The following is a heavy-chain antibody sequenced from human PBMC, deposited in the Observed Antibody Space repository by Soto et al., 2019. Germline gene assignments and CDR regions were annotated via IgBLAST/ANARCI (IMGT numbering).Heavy chain of an antibody. Sequence: ASVKVSCKASGSGYTFSNFNTYYVHWVRQVSGLGLEWMGIVNPSGDKTMYAQKFQGRVTMTRETSTNTVYMDLNSLTSADSAIYFCALGTATYWG. CDR3: ALGTATY. D-gene: IGHD1-1*01. CDR1: GSGYTFSNFNTYY. J-gene: IGHJ4*01. CDR2: VNPSGDKT. V-gene: IGHV1-46*03.